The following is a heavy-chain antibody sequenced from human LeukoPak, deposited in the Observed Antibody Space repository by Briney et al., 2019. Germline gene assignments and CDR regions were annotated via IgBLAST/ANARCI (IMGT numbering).Heavy chain of an antibody. D-gene: IGHD6-13*01. Sequence: ASVKVSCKASGYTFTSYHMHWVRQAPGQGLEWMGIINPSGGTTNYAQKFRGRVTMTRDMSTSTVYMELSSLRSEDTAVYYCAKTTDYSSSWYSNWFDPWGQGTLVTVSS. V-gene: IGHV1-46*01. CDR2: INPSGGTT. CDR1: GYTFTSYH. J-gene: IGHJ5*02. CDR3: AKTTDYSSSWYSNWFDP.